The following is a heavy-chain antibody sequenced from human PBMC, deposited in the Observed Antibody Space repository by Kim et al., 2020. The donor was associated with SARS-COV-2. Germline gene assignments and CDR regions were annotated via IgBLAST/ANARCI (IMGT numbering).Heavy chain of an antibody. CDR3: ARFVGATKVFDY. V-gene: IGHV6-1*01. J-gene: IGHJ4*02. CDR2: TYYRSKWYN. CDR1: GDSVSSNSAA. Sequence: SQTLSLTCAISGDSVSSNSAAWNRIRQSPSRGLEWLGRTYYRSKWYNDYALSVKSRITINPDTSKNQFSLQLSSVTPEDTAVYFCARFVGATKVFDYWGQGTLVTVSS. D-gene: IGHD1-26*01.